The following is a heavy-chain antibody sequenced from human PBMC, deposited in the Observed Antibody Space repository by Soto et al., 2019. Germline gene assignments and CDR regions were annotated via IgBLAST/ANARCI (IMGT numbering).Heavy chain of an antibody. CDR1: GGSISSGTYY. CDR2: LYYTGRT. Sequence: SETLSLTCTVSGGSISSGTYYWGWIRQPPGKGLEWIGSLYYTGRTYYNPSLKSRVTISVDTSKNQFSLKLSSVTAADTAVYYCARLYYDILTGYSGGPYFDYWGQGTLVTVSS. V-gene: IGHV4-39*01. J-gene: IGHJ4*02. CDR3: ARLYYDILTGYSGGPYFDY. D-gene: IGHD3-9*01.